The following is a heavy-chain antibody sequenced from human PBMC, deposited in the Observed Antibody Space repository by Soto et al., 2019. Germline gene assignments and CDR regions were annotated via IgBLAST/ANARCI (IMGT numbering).Heavy chain of an antibody. CDR3: ARVIWSGHLTSDL. CDR2: ISSSSSTI. CDR1: GCTFSSNS. Sequence: EVQVVESGGGLVQPGGSLRLSCAASGCTFSSNSMNWVRQAPGKGLEWISYISSSSSTIYADSVKGRFTISRDNAKNSLYLQMNSLRDEDTALYYCARVIWSGHLTSDLWGQGTLVTVSS. J-gene: IGHJ5*02. V-gene: IGHV3-48*02. D-gene: IGHD3-3*01.